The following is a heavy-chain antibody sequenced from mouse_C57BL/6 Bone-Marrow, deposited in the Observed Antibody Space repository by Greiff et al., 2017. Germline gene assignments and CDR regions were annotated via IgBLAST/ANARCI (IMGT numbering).Heavy chain of an antibody. Sequence: QVQLQQPGAELVRPGSSVKLSCKASGYNITSYWMDWVKQRPGQGLEWIGNIYPSDSETHYNQKFKDKATLTVDKSSSTAYMQLSSLTSEDSAVYYCARLLRSAMDYWGQGTSVTVSS. V-gene: IGHV1-61*01. CDR3: ARLLRSAMDY. D-gene: IGHD1-1*01. CDR1: GYNITSYW. J-gene: IGHJ4*01. CDR2: IYPSDSET.